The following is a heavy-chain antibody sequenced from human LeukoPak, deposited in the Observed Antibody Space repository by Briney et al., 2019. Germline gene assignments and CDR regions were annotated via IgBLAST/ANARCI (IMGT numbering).Heavy chain of an antibody. J-gene: IGHJ3*02. D-gene: IGHD5-18*01. V-gene: IGHV3-30-3*01. CDR3: AVPRGYSPIDAFDI. CDR2: ISYDGSNK. CDR1: GFTFSSYA. Sequence: GGSLRLSCAASGFTFSSYAMHWVRQAPGKGLEWVAVISYDGSNKYYAGSVKGRFTISRDNSKNTLYLQMNSLRAEDTAVYYCAVPRGYSPIDAFDIWGQGTMVTVSS.